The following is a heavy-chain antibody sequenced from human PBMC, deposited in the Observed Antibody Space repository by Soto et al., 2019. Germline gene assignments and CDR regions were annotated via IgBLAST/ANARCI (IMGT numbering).Heavy chain of an antibody. J-gene: IGHJ5*02. D-gene: IGHD3-3*01. CDR1: GGSISSGGYY. V-gene: IGHV4-31*03. CDR3: ARAYYDFWSGFPGRWFDP. CDR2: IYYSGST. Sequence: SETLFPTCTVSGGSISSGGYYWSWIRQHPGKGLEWIGYIYYSGSTYYNPSLKSRVTISVDTSKNQFSLKLSSVTAADTAVYYCARAYYDFWSGFPGRWFDPWGQGTLVTVSS.